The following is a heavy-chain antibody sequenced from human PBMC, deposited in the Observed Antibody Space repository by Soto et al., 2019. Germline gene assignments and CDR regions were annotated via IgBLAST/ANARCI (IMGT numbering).Heavy chain of an antibody. J-gene: IGHJ4*02. D-gene: IGHD4-17*01. CDR1: GFTFNTYS. V-gene: IGHV3-33*01. Sequence: QVQLEESVGGVVQPGRSLRRSCEASGFTFNTYSMHWVRQPPGKGLELLAAIWYDGTQKYYADSVKGRFIISRYNSTKTLYLEMNRLRAEDTAVYYCARAGGTTVTGIRHFDSMGQGTLVTVSS. CDR2: IWYDGTQK. CDR3: ARAGGTTVTGIRHFDS.